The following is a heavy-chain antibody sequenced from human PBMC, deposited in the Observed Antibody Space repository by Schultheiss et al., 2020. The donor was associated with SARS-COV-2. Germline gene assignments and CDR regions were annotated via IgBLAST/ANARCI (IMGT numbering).Heavy chain of an antibody. CDR3: ARAFYGSGSYPFDY. J-gene: IGHJ4*02. CDR1: GYSFTSYW. V-gene: IGHV5-51*01. CDR2: IYPGDSDT. Sequence: GGSLRLSCKGSGYSFTSYWIGWVRQMPGKGLEWMGIIYPGDSDTRYSPSFQGQVTISADKSISTAYLQWSSLKASDTAMYYCARAFYGSGSYPFDYWGQGTLVTGSS. D-gene: IGHD3-10*01.